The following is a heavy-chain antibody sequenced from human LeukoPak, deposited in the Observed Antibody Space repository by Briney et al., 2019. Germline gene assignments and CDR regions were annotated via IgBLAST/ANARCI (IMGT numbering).Heavy chain of an antibody. V-gene: IGHV4-61*02. Sequence: SQTLSLTRTVSGGSISSGSYYWSWIRQPAGKGLEWIGRIYTSGSTNYNPSLKSRVTISVDTSKNQFPLKLSSVTAADTAVYYCARVIQDLGGGNSYGNNWFDPWGQGTLVTVSS. D-gene: IGHD5-18*01. CDR3: ARVIQDLGGGNSYGNNWFDP. CDR1: GGSISSGSYY. CDR2: IYTSGST. J-gene: IGHJ5*02.